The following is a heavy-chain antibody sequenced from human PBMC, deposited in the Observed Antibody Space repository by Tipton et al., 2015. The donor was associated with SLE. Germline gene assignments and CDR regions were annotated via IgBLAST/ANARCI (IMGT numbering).Heavy chain of an antibody. CDR3: ARESYHDFRGRYDY. CDR2: ISTSGSAV. Sequence: SLRLSCAASGFTFSYEMNWVRQAPGKGLEWISYISTSGSAVLYADSVKGRFTISRDNAKNSLYLQMNSLRVEDTAFYYCARESYHDFRGRYDYWGQGILVTVSS. V-gene: IGHV3-48*03. CDR1: GFTFSYE. J-gene: IGHJ4*02. D-gene: IGHD3-3*01.